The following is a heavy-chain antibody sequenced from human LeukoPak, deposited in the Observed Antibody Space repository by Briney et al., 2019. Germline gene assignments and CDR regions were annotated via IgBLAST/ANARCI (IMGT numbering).Heavy chain of an antibody. CDR2: IKQDGSEK. CDR1: GFTFSSYW. J-gene: IGHJ3*01. V-gene: IGHV3-7*02. Sequence: RPGGSLRLSCAASGFTFSSYWMSWVRQAPGRGLEWVANIKQDGSEKYSVDSVKGRFTISRDNAKNSLYLQMNSLRVEDTAVYYCAKARGGNDAFDLWGQGTMVTVSS. CDR3: AKARGGNDAFDL. D-gene: IGHD6-6*01.